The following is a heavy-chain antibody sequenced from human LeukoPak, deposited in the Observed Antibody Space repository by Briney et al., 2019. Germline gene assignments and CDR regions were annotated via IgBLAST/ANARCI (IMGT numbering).Heavy chain of an antibody. CDR1: GFSLSTSGVA. Sequence: SGPTLVNPTQTLTLTCTFSGFSLSTSGVAVGWIRQSPVKALEWLALIYWDDDKRYSPSLKSRLTITKDTSRNQVVLTMTNMDPVDTATYYCAYCPDSFYFNYWGQGALVTVSS. CDR3: AYCPDSFYFNY. V-gene: IGHV2-5*02. D-gene: IGHD3-16*02. CDR2: IYWDDDK. J-gene: IGHJ4*02.